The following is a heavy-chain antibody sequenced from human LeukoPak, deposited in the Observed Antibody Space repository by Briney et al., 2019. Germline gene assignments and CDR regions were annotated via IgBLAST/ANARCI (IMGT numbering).Heavy chain of an antibody. J-gene: IGHJ4*01. Sequence: PGGSLRLSCGVSGFTFSSYWMNWVRQAQGKGLEWVASIKQNGGEKSYVDSVKGRFTISRDNAKNSLYLQMSSLRAEDTAVYYCARDGTAAGLYFDLWGQGTLVTVSS. CDR1: GFTFSSYW. D-gene: IGHD6-13*01. CDR3: ARDGTAAGLYFDL. CDR2: IKQNGGEK. V-gene: IGHV3-7*01.